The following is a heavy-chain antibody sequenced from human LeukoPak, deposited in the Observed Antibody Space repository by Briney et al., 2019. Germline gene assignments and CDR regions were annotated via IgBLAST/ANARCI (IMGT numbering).Heavy chain of an antibody. CDR3: ARGYDFWSGFDY. V-gene: IGHV4-59*01. D-gene: IGHD3-3*01. J-gene: IGHJ4*02. Sequence: PSETLSLTCTVSGGSISSYYWSWIRRPPGKGLEWIGYIYYSGNTNYNPSLKRRVTISVDMSKNQFSLKLSSVTAADTAVYYCARGYDFWSGFDYWGQGTLITVSS. CDR2: IYYSGNT. CDR1: GGSISSYY.